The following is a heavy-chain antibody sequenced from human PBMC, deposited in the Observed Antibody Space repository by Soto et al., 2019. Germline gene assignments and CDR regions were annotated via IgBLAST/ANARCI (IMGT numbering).Heavy chain of an antibody. CDR3: ARGDSSGWARFFDY. D-gene: IGHD6-19*01. CDR1: TFSIRNGDY. V-gene: IGHV4-38-2*01. J-gene: IGHJ4*02. Sequence: SETLSLTCAVATFSIRNGDYWGWIRQPPGKGLEWIGTTFHSGNTYYSPSLRSRVTISVDTSKNQFSLKVTSVTAADTAVYYCARGDSSGWARFFDYWGQGILVTVSS. CDR2: TFHSGNT.